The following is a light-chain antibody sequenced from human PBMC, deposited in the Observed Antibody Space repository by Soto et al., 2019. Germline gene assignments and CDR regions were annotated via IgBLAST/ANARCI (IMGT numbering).Light chain of an antibody. CDR3: QQYGCSPPS. V-gene: IGKV3-20*01. CDR2: GTI. CDR1: ESVSSGY. Sequence: EIVLTQSPGTLSLSPGERVTLSCRASESVSSGYVGWYQQKPGQAPRLVIFGTIGRATGMPDRFRGSGSGTDFTLTISSLEPEDFAVYYCQQYGCSPPSFSQGTKLESK. J-gene: IGKJ2*01.